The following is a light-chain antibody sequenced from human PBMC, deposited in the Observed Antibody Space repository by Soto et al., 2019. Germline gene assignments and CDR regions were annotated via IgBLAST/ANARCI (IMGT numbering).Light chain of an antibody. CDR2: HPS. J-gene: IGKJ2*01. Sequence: DIVLTQSPGTLSLSPGERATLSCRASQTITNNSLAWYKQKPHLAPRLLLYHPSSRSTGIPHRFRPSGTGTDFTLTISRLESEDFAVYYCQQYAGSPRTFGQGTKVDIK. CDR3: QQYAGSPRT. V-gene: IGKV3-20*01. CDR1: QTITNNS.